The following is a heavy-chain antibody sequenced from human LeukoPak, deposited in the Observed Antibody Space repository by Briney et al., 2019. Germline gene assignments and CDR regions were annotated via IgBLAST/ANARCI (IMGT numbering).Heavy chain of an antibody. D-gene: IGHD2-8*02. CDR1: GFTFSSYS. V-gene: IGHV3-21*01. Sequence: GGSLRLSCAASGFTFSSYSMNWVRQAPGKGLEWVSVISSSSTYIYYADSVNGRFTISRDNAKNSLYLQMNSLRAEDTAVYYCVRXGFCNGGGGDCYGYYYMDVXGKGTTVTVSS. CDR2: ISSSSTYI. J-gene: IGHJ6*03. CDR3: VRXGFCNGGGGDCYGYYYMDV.